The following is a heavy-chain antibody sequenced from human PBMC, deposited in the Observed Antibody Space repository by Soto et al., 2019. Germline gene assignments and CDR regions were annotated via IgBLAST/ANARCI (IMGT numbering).Heavy chain of an antibody. CDR3: AKDLYYDSSGNPNWFDP. CDR2: ISYDGSNK. V-gene: IGHV3-30*18. CDR1: VFTFISYG. Sequence: VGSLRLSCTSSVFTFISYGMHWVRQAPGKGLEWVALISYDGSNKYYADSVKGRFTISRDNSKNTLYLQMNSLRAEDTAVYYCAKDLYYDSSGNPNWFDPWGQGTLVTVSS. J-gene: IGHJ5*02. D-gene: IGHD3-22*01.